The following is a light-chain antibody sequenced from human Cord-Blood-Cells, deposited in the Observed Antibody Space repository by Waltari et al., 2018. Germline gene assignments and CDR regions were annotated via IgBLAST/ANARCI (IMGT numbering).Light chain of an antibody. J-gene: IGLJ2*01. Sequence: QSALTQPRSVSGSPGQSVTIPCTGTSSDVGGYNYFSWYQQHPGKAPQLMIYDVSKRPSGVRDRFSGSKSGNTAALTISGLQAEDGADYYCCSYGGSYTVVFGGGTKLTVL. V-gene: IGLV2-11*01. CDR1: SSDVGGYNY. CDR3: CSYGGSYTVV. CDR2: DVS.